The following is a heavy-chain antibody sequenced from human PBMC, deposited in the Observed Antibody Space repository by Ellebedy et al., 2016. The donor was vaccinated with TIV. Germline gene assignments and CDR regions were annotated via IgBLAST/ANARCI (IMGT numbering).Heavy chain of an antibody. V-gene: IGHV3-74*01. CDR1: EFTFSSYW. Sequence: GESLKISXAASEFTFSSYWMHWVRQAPGKGLVWVSRINSDGSTTSYADSVKGRFTISRDNAKNTLFLQMNSLRAEDSAVYFCARDRRNEDVRGRGHDHWGQGTLVTVSS. CDR2: INSDGSTT. CDR3: ARDRRNEDVRGRGHDH. D-gene: IGHD1-1*01. J-gene: IGHJ4*02.